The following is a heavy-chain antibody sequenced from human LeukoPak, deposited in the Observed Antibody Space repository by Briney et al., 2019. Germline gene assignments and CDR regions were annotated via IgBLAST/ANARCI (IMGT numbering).Heavy chain of an antibody. D-gene: IGHD3-22*01. V-gene: IGHV4-59*08. CDR3: ARGRHYYDSSGYDY. CDR1: GGSISSYY. CDR2: IYYSGST. J-gene: IGHJ4*02. Sequence: SETLSLTCTVSGGSISSYYWGWIRQPPGKGLEWIGYIYYSGSTNYNPSLKSRVTISVDTSKNQFSLKLSSVTAADTAVYYCARGRHYYDSSGYDYWGQGTLVTVSS.